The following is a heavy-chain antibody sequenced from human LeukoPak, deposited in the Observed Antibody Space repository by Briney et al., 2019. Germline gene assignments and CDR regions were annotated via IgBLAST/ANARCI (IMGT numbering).Heavy chain of an antibody. CDR2: ISGSGGST. CDR1: GFTFSSYA. J-gene: IGHJ3*02. D-gene: IGHD1-1*01. CDR3: AKESHPSLRTGPDAFDI. Sequence: PGGSLRLSCAASGFTFSSYAMSWVRQAPGKGLEWVSAISGSGGSTYYADSVKGRFTISRDNSKNTLYLQMNSLRAEDTAVYYCAKESHPSLRTGPDAFDIWGQGTMVTVSS. V-gene: IGHV3-23*01.